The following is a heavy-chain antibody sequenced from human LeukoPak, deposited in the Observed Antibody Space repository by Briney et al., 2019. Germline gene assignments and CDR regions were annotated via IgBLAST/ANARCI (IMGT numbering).Heavy chain of an antibody. Sequence: SVKVSCKASGGTFSSYAISWVRQAPGQGLEWMGGVIPIFGTANYAQKFQGRVTITADESTSTAYMELSSLRSEDTAVYYCARVPTVTTDYYYYMDVWGKGTTVTVSS. CDR3: ARVPTVTTDYYYYMDV. CDR1: GGTFSSYA. CDR2: VIPIFGTA. V-gene: IGHV1-69*13. D-gene: IGHD4-11*01. J-gene: IGHJ6*03.